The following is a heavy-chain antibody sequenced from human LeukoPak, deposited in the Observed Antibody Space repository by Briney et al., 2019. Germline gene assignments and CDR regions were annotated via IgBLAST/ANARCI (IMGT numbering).Heavy chain of an antibody. CDR2: INHSGST. Sequence: PSETLSLTCAVYGGSFSGYYWSWIRQPPGKGLEWIGEINHSGSTNYNPSLKSRVTISVDTSKNQFSLRLSSVTAADTAVYYCASSVGATRRNPRRREFVHWGQGTLVTVSS. CDR3: ASSVGATRRNPRRREFVH. D-gene: IGHD1-26*01. J-gene: IGHJ4*02. V-gene: IGHV4-34*01. CDR1: GGSFSGYY.